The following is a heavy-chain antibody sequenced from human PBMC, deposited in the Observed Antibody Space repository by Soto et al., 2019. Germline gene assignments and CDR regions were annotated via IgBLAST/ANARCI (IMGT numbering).Heavy chain of an antibody. Sequence: GGSLRLSCAASGFTFSSYAMSWVRQAPGKGLEWVSRINNDGSSTSYADSVKGRVTISSDNAKNTLYLQMNSLRAEDHAVYSRLRIPVEEGDTIDYWGQGTLVTVSS. J-gene: IGHJ4*02. CDR2: INNDGSST. D-gene: IGHD1-26*01. V-gene: IGHV3-74*01. CDR1: GFTFSSYA. CDR3: LRIPVEEGDTIDY.